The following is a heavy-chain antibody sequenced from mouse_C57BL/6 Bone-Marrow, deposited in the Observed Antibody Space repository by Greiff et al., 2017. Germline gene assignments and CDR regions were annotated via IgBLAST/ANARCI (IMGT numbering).Heavy chain of an antibody. J-gene: IGHJ3*01. CDR2: IDPSDSYT. CDR3: ARWGYPWFAY. V-gene: IGHV1-50*01. Sequence: VKLKEPGAELVKPGASVKLSCKASGYTFTSYWMQWVKQRPGQGLEWIGEIDPSDSYTNYNQKFKGKATLTVDTSSSTAYMQLSSLTSEDSAVYYCARWGYPWFAYWGQGTLVTVSA. CDR1: GYTFTSYW.